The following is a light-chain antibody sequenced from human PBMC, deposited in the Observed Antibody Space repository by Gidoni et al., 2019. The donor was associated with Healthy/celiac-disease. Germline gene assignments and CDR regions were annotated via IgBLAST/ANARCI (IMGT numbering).Light chain of an antibody. CDR2: EVS. V-gene: IGLV2-14*01. CDR3: SSYTSSSTLVV. J-gene: IGLJ2*01. Sequence: QSALTQPASVSGSPGQSITISCTGTSSDVGGYNYVAWYQQHPGKAPKLMIYEVSNRPSGVSNRFSGSKSGNTASLTISGPQAEDEADYYCSSYTSSSTLVVFGGGTKLTVL. CDR1: SSDVGGYNY.